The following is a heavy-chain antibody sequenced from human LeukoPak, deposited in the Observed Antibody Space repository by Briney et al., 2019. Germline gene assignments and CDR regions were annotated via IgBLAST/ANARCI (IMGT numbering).Heavy chain of an antibody. D-gene: IGHD3/OR15-3a*01. V-gene: IGHV3-15*01. CDR1: GFTYSTAW. CDR2: VKTNAEGGTI. CDR3: TTEDF. Sequence: PGGSLRLSCVGSGFTYSTAWMIWVRQAPGKGLEWVGRVKTNAEGGTIDYAAPVKGRFTITRDDSRNTVHLQMNSLKIEGTAVYYCTTEDFWGQGTLVTVSS. J-gene: IGHJ3*01.